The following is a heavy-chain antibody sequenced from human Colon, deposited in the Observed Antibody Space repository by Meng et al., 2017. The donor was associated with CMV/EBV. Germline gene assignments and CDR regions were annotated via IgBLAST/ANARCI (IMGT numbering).Heavy chain of an antibody. D-gene: IGHD1-20*01. CDR1: GYSFSDHY. J-gene: IGHJ6*02. V-gene: IGHV1-2*02. CDR3: TRVQRITGIQYPYYFDV. Sequence: ASVKVSCKASGYSFSDHYIHWVRQAPGQGLEWMGWINPKSGGTSYAEKFQGRVTMTSDTSIGAAYMELSRLRSDDTAVYFCTRVQRITGIQYPYYFDVGGQGTTVTVS. CDR2: INPKSGGT.